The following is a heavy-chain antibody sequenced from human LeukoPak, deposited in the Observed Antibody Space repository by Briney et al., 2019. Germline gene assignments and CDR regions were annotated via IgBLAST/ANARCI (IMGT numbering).Heavy chain of an antibody. D-gene: IGHD4-11*01. V-gene: IGHV4-39*01. CDR3: ARHSHDYRYYYYYYMDV. CDR2: IYYSGKT. Sequence: SETLSLTCTVSGGSFSSNSYYWGWIRQPPGKGLEWIGSIYYSGKTYYNPSLKSRVTISVDTSKNQFSLKLSSVTAADTAVYYCARHSHDYRYYYYYYMDVWGKGTTVTVSS. CDR1: GGSFSSNSYY. J-gene: IGHJ6*03.